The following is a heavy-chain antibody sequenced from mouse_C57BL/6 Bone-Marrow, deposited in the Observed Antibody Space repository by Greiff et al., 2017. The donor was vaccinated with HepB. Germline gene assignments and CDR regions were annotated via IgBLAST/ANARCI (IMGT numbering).Heavy chain of an antibody. J-gene: IGHJ2*01. D-gene: IGHD2-4*01. V-gene: IGHV1-81*01. CDR2: IYPRSGNT. CDR1: GYTFTSYG. CDR3: ARRRAYDYDALYFDY. Sequence: QVQLKQSGAELARPGASVKLSCKASGYTFTSYGLSWVKQRTGQGLEWIGEIYPRSGNTYYNEKFKGKSTLTADKSSSTAYMELRSLTSEDSAVDFCARRRAYDYDALYFDYWGQGTTLTVSS.